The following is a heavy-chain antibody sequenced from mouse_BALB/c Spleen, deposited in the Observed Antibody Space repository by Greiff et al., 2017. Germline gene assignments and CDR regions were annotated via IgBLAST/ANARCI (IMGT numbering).Heavy chain of an antibody. CDR1: GFTFSSYA. J-gene: IGHJ2*01. D-gene: IGHD2-4*01. Sequence: EVKLVESGGGLVKPGGSLKLSCAASGFTFSSYAMSWVRQTPEKRLEWVASISSGGSTYYPDSVKGRFTISRDNARNILYLQMSSLRSEDTAMYYCARATMITTDYYFDYWGQGTTLTVSS. CDR3: ARATMITTDYYFDY. CDR2: ISSGGST. V-gene: IGHV5-6-5*01.